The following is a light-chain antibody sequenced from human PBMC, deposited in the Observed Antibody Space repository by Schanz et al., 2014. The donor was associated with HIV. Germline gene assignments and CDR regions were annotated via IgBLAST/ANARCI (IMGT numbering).Light chain of an antibody. J-gene: IGKJ3*01. Sequence: DIQMTQSPSTLSASVGDRVTITCRASQSISSWLAWYQQKPGKAPKLLIYATSTLQNGVPSRFSGSGSGTSFTLTISSLQPEDFATYYCQQTYSTRLFTFGPGTIVDFK. V-gene: IGKV1-5*01. CDR3: QQTYSTRLFT. CDR2: ATS. CDR1: QSISSW.